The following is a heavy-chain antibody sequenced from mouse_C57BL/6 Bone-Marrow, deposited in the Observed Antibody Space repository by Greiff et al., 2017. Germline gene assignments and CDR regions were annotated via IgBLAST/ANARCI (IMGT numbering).Heavy chain of an antibody. V-gene: IGHV1-26*01. J-gene: IGHJ3*01. CDR3: ARRPYYSAWFAY. CDR1: GYTFTDYY. CDR2: INPNNGGT. D-gene: IGHD2-12*01. Sequence: EVQLQQSGPELVKPGASVKISCKASGYTFTDYYMNWVKPSHVKSLEWIVDINPNNGGTSYNQKFKGKATLTVDKSSISAYMELLSLTSEDSAVYSCARRPYYSAWFAYWGQGTLVTVSA.